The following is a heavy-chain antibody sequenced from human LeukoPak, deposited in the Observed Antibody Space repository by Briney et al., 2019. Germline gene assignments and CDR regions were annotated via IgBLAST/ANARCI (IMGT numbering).Heavy chain of an antibody. Sequence: PGGSLRLSCAASGFTFSSYSMNWVRQAPGKGLEWVSYISSSGSTIYYADSVKGRFTISRDNAKNSLYLQMNSLRAEDTAVYYCAREWFGDIRRYFDYWGQGTLVTVSS. CDR3: AREWFGDIRRYFDY. CDR1: GFTFSSYS. J-gene: IGHJ4*02. CDR2: ISSSGSTI. D-gene: IGHD3-10*01. V-gene: IGHV3-48*01.